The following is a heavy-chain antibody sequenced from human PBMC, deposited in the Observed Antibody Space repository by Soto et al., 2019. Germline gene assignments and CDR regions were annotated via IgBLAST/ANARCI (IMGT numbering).Heavy chain of an antibody. J-gene: IGHJ1*01. CDR3: AKDVIVVVTATHGYFQH. Sequence: GGSLRLSCAASGFTFSGYNMTWVRQAPGKGLEWISYIDYGDANIYYADSVKGRFTISRDNSKNTLYLQMNSLRAEDTAVYYCAKDVIVVVTATHGYFQHWGQGTLVTVSS. CDR2: IDYGDANI. V-gene: IGHV3-48*01. D-gene: IGHD2-21*02. CDR1: GFTFSGYN.